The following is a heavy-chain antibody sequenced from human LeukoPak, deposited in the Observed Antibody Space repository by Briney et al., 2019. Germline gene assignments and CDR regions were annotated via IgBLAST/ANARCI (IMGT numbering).Heavy chain of an antibody. V-gene: IGHV4-59*01. Sequence: SETLSLTCTVSGGSISSYYWSWIRQPPGKGLEWIGSIYYSGSTNYNPSLKSRVTISVDTSKNQFSLKLSSVTAADTAVYYCAGMRITTPTVRTLDYWGQGTLVTVSS. CDR2: IYYSGST. CDR1: GGSISSYY. D-gene: IGHD1-14*01. CDR3: AGMRITTPTVRTLDY. J-gene: IGHJ4*02.